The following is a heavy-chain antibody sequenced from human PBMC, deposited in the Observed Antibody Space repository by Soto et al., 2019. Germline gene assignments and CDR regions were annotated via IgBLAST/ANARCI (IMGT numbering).Heavy chain of an antibody. D-gene: IGHD2-15*01. CDR2: ISGSGSST. Sequence: PGGSLRLSCAASGFTFSSYAMSWVRQAPGKGLEWVSAISGSGSSTYYAGSVKGRFTISRDNAKNTLYLQMNSLRAEDTAVYYCVRTSLVVAAATREDYWGQGTLVTVSS. J-gene: IGHJ4*02. CDR1: GFTFSSYA. V-gene: IGHV3-23*01. CDR3: VRTSLVVAAATREDY.